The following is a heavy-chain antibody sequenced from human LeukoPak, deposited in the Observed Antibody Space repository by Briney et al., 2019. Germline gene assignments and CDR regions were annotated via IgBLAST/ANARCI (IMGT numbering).Heavy chain of an antibody. V-gene: IGHV1-2*02. CDR1: GYTFTGYY. CDR3: ARTRGYSYGGWFDP. J-gene: IGHJ5*02. Sequence: GASVKVSCKASGYTFTGYYMHWVRQAPGQGLEWMGWINPNSGGTNYAQKFQGRVTMTRDTSISTAYMELSSLRSEDTAVYYCARTRGYSYGGWFDPWGQGTRVTVSS. CDR2: INPNSGGT. D-gene: IGHD5-18*01.